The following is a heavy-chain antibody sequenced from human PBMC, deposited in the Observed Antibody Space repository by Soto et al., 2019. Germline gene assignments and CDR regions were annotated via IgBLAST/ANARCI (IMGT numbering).Heavy chain of an antibody. J-gene: IGHJ3*02. D-gene: IGHD6-13*01. CDR2: IKSKTDGGTT. CDR3: TTHAGVSYSNHAFDI. Sequence: GGSLRHSCAASGFTFSNAWMSWVRQAPGKGLEWVGRIKSKTDGGTTDYAAPVKGRFTISRDDSKNTLYLQMNSLKTEDTAVYYCTTHAGVSYSNHAFDIWGQGTMVTVSS. CDR1: GFTFSNAW. V-gene: IGHV3-15*01.